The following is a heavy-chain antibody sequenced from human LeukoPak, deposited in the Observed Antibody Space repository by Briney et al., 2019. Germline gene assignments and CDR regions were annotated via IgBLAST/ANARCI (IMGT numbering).Heavy chain of an antibody. CDR1: GYSISSGYY. D-gene: IGHD3-10*01. CDR2: IYHSGST. V-gene: IGHV4-38-2*01. Sequence: SETLSLTCAVSGYSISSGYYWGWIRQPPGKGLEWIGSIYHSGSTYYNPSLKSRVTISVDTSKNQFSLKPSSVTAADTAVYYCARFGVRGVKIDYWGQGTLVTVSS. CDR3: ARFGVRGVKIDY. J-gene: IGHJ4*02.